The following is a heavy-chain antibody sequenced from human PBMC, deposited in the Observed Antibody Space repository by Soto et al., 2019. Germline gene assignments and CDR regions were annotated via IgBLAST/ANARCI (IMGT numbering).Heavy chain of an antibody. CDR3: AKDLTMYSSSEWYFDY. J-gene: IGHJ4*02. V-gene: IGHV3-23*01. Sequence: GGSLRLSCAASGFTFSSYAMSWVRQAPGKGLEWVSAISGSGGSTYYADSVKGRFTISRDNSKNTLYLQMNSLRAEDTAVYYCAKDLTMYSSSEWYFDYWGQGTLVTVSS. D-gene: IGHD6-6*01. CDR1: GFTFSSYA. CDR2: ISGSGGST.